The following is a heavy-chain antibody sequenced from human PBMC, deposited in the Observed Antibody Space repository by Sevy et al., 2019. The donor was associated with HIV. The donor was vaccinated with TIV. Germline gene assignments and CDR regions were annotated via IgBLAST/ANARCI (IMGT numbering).Heavy chain of an antibody. CDR2: INHSGST. D-gene: IGHD3-16*01. J-gene: IGHJ6*03. Sequence: SETLSLTCAVYGGSFSGYYWSWIRQPPGKGREWIGEINHSGSTNYNRTLKSRVTKSVDTSKNLCSLKLSSVTAADTAVYYCARGVRGSDYYYYYMDVWGKGTTVTVSS. V-gene: IGHV4-34*01. CDR3: ARGVRGSDYYYYYMDV. CDR1: GGSFSGYY.